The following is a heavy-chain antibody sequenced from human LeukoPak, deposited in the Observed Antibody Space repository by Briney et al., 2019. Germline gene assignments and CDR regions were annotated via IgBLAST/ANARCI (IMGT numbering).Heavy chain of an antibody. D-gene: IGHD1-20*01. CDR1: GFTFSNYA. Sequence: GSLRLSCAASGFTFSNYAMGWVRQAPGKGLEWVSAISNSGDSTNYADSVKGRFTISRDNSKNTLYLQVSSLRAEDTAVYYCAKERITGTEFDYWGQGTLVTVSS. V-gene: IGHV3-23*01. J-gene: IGHJ4*02. CDR2: ISNSGDST. CDR3: AKERITGTEFDY.